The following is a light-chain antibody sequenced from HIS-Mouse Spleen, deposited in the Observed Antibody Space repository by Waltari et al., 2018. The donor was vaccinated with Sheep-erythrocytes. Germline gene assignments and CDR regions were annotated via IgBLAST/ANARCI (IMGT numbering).Light chain of an antibody. J-gene: IGLJ3*02. Sequence: QSALTQPASVSGSPGQSITISCTGTSSDVGSYDLVSWYQQHPGKAPKRMIYEGSTRPSGVSNRFSGSKSGNTASLTISGLQAEDEADYYCCSYAGSNNWVFGGGTKLTVL. CDR1: SSDVGSYDL. CDR2: EGS. CDR3: CSYAGSNNWV. V-gene: IGLV2-23*01.